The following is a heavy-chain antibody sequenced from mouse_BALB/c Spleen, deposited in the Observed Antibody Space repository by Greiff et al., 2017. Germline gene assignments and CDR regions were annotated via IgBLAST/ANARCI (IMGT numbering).Heavy chain of an antibody. CDR2: ISCYNGAT. V-gene: IGHV1S34*01. D-gene: IGHD2-4*01. J-gene: IGHJ4*01. CDR3: AREGLRHAMDY. Sequence: LVKTGASVKISCKASGYSFTGYYMHWVKQSHGKSLEWSGYISCYNGATSYNQKFKGKATFTVDTSSSTAYMQFNSLTSEDSAVYYCAREGLRHAMDYWGQGTSVTVSS. CDR1: GYSFTGYY.